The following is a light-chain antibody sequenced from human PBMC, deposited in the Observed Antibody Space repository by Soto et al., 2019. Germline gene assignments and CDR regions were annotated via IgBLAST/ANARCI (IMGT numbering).Light chain of an antibody. CDR1: QSISSW. J-gene: IGKJ4*02. V-gene: IGKV1-5*01. CDR3: QPRESTGR. CDR2: GAS. Sequence: DIHMTISRHTPLASVGASVTIACRASQSISSWLAWYQQKPGKAPKLLLYGASTLESAVPSRFSGSGSGTDFTLTISSLQPEDFATYYCQPRESTGRFGEGTKVEIK.